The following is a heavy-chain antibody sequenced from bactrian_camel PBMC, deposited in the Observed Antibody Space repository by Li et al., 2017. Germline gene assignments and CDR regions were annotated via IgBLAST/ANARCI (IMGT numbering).Heavy chain of an antibody. J-gene: IGHJ4*01. CDR1: EFTFSSHW. V-gene: IGHV3S1*01. CDR2: RNIRGGRS. Sequence: QVQLVESGGGLVQPGGSLRLSCVGSEFTFSSHWISWVRQAPGKGLEWVSGRNIRGGRSYYSDSVKGRFTISRDDAKNTVYLQMNSLKTEDTGVYYCATDLMVTTGEYTYWGQGTQVTVS. D-gene: IGHD5*01. CDR3: ATDLMVTTGEYTY.